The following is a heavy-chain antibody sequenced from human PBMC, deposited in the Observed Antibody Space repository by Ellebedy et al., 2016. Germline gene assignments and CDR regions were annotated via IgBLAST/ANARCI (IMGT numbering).Heavy chain of an antibody. CDR2: IGTAGDT. CDR1: GFTFSSYD. V-gene: IGHV3-13*04. Sequence: GESLKISXAASGFTFSSYDMHWVRQVTGKGLEWVSAIGTAGDTYYPCSVKGRFIISRDSSQNTLSLQMSSLRAEDTAVYYCAVGLGITISFDRWGRGTLVTVSS. CDR3: AVGLGITISFDR. J-gene: IGHJ4*02. D-gene: IGHD3-3*01.